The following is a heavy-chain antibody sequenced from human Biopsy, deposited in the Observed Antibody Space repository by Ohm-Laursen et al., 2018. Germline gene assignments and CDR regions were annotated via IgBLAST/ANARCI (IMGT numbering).Heavy chain of an antibody. D-gene: IGHD3-22*01. CDR3: VRGVDYYDPYHYYALDV. J-gene: IGHJ6*02. CDR1: GESFNGYY. Sequence: TLSLTCAVYGESFNGYYWSWIRQTPGKGLESIGEINHNGRTNYNPSLKSRVTISVDTSKNQFSLKVRSVTAADTAVYYCVRGVDYYDPYHYYALDVWGQGTTVTVSS. CDR2: INHNGRT. V-gene: IGHV4-34*01.